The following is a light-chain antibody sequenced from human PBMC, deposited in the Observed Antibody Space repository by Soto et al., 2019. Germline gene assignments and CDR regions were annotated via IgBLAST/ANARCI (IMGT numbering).Light chain of an antibody. Sequence: IVLTQSPGTLSLSPGERATLSFRASQSVSSSSLAWYQQNPGQAPRLLISGASNRATGTPDRFRGSGSGTDFTLTITRLEPEDFAVYYCHQYGSAPWTFGQGTKVDIK. CDR1: QSVSSSS. CDR2: GAS. J-gene: IGKJ1*01. CDR3: HQYGSAPWT. V-gene: IGKV3-20*01.